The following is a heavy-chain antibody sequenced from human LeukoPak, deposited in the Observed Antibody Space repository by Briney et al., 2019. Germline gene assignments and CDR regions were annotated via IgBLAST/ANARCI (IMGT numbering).Heavy chain of an antibody. CDR1: GFTFSSYS. CDR2: IKSDGSST. J-gene: IGHJ4*02. V-gene: IGHV3-74*01. CDR3: ARGTGNYYGY. D-gene: IGHD3/OR15-3a*01. Sequence: GGSLRLSCAASGFTFSSYSMNWVRQAPGKGLVWFSRIKSDGSSTSYADSVKGRFTITRDSAKNTLYLQMNSLRAEDTAVYYCARGTGNYYGYWGQGTLVTVSS.